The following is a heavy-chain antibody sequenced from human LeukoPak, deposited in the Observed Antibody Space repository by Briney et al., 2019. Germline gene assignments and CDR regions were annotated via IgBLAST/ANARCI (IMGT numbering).Heavy chain of an antibody. Sequence: SETLSLTCTVSGGSISSSTYYWRWIRQPPGKGLEWVGYVHYSGSTNYNPSLKSRVTILVDTSKNQFTLKLTSVTAADTAVYYCARCARYCGGDCYPDGFDIWGQGTMVSVSS. V-gene: IGHV4-61*01. CDR3: ARCARYCGGDCYPDGFDI. D-gene: IGHD2-21*02. CDR1: GGSISSSTYY. J-gene: IGHJ3*02. CDR2: VHYSGST.